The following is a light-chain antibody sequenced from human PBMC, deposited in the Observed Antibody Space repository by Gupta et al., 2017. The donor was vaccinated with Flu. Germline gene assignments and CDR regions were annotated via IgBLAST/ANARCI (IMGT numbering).Light chain of an antibody. CDR2: DVT. J-gene: IGLJ3*02. Sequence: SALTQPPSASGSPGQSVTISCTGTSSDVGGYNYVSWYQQHPGKAPKLMIYDVTKRPSGVPDRFSGSKSGNTASLTVSGLQAEDEADYYCTSYVANNMRVLGGGTKLTVL. CDR3: TSYVANNMRV. V-gene: IGLV2-8*01. CDR1: SSDVGGYNY.